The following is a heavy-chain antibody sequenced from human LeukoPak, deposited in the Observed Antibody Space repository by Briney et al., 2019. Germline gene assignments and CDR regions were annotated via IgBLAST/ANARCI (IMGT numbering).Heavy chain of an antibody. V-gene: IGHV5-51*01. J-gene: IGHJ4*02. CDR2: IYPGDSDT. CDR3: ARHIIPRYSSGWHYIDY. CDR1: GYSFTSYW. D-gene: IGHD6-19*01. Sequence: GESLKISCKGSGYSFTSYWIGWVRQMPGKGLEGMGIIYPGDSDTRYSPSFQGQVIISADKSISTAYLQWSSLKASDTAMYYCARHIIPRYSSGWHYIDYWGQGTLVTVSS.